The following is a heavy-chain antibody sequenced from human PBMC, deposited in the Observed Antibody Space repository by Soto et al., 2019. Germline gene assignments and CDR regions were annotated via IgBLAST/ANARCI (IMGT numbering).Heavy chain of an antibody. Sequence: SHTLSLTCTVSGGSISSGGYYWSWIRQHPGKGLEWIGEIIHSGSTNYNPSLKSRVTISVDTSKYQFSLKLSSVTAADRAVYYCASLVGRYVAPMDVWGKGTTVTVSS. J-gene: IGHJ6*03. V-gene: IGHV4-31*03. CDR3: ASLVGRYVAPMDV. CDR2: IIHSGST. CDR1: GGSISSGGYY. D-gene: IGHD5-12*01.